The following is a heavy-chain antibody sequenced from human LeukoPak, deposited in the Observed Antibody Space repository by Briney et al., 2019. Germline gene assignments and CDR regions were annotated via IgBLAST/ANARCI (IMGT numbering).Heavy chain of an antibody. D-gene: IGHD1-26*01. CDR2: IYSGGST. CDR1: GFTVSSNY. CDR3: ALINSGSYYYFDY. J-gene: IGHJ4*02. V-gene: IGHV3-66*01. Sequence: GGSLRLSCAASGFTVSSNYMSWVRQAPGKGLEWVSVIYSGGSTYYADSVKGRFTISRDNSKNTLYLQTNSLRAEDTAVYYCALINSGSYYYFDYWGQGTLVTVSS.